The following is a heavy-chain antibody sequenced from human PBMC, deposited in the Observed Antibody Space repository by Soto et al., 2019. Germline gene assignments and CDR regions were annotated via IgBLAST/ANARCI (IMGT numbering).Heavy chain of an antibody. CDR3: AREDPYGDYVGYYYYGMDV. CDR2: ISYDGSNK. Sequence: GGSLRLSCAASGFTFSSYAMHWVRQAPGKGLEWVAVISYDGSNKYYADSVKGRFTISRDNSKNTLYLQMNSLRAEDTAVYYCAREDPYGDYVGYYYYGMDVWGQGTTVTVSS. D-gene: IGHD4-17*01. V-gene: IGHV3-30-3*01. J-gene: IGHJ6*02. CDR1: GFTFSSYA.